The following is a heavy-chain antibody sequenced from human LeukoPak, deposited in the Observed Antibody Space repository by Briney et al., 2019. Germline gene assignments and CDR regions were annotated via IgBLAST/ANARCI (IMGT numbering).Heavy chain of an antibody. CDR2: VFHTGHT. V-gene: IGHV4-59*01. CDR3: AGSIFGYPWFDP. D-gene: IGHD3-9*01. J-gene: IGHJ5*02. Sequence: SETLSLTCTVSAGISSFYWSWLRQPPGKGLEWIGYVFHTGHTNYNPSLTSRVTMSIDPSKDQFSLEVTSVTAADTAVYYCAGSIFGYPWFDPWGQGTLVTVSS. CDR1: AGISSFY.